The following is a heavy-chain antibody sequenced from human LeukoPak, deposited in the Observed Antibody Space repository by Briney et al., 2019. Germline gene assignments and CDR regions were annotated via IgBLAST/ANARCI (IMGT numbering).Heavy chain of an antibody. CDR3: ALYDILTGYLDY. J-gene: IGHJ4*02. CDR1: GGSISSYY. V-gene: IGHV4-59*13. CDR2: IYYSGST. D-gene: IGHD3-9*01. Sequence: SETLSLTCTVSGGSISSYYWSWIRQPPGKGLEWIGYIYYSGSTNYNPSLKSRVTISEDTSKNQFSLKLSSVTAADTAVYYCALYDILTGYLDYWGQGTLVTVSS.